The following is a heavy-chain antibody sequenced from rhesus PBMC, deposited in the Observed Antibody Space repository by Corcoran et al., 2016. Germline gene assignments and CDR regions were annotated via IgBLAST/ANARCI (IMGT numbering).Heavy chain of an antibody. V-gene: IGHV5S1*01. CDR2: IFPVDSVT. CDR3: AKSVYNIWTGYYTDWYFDL. J-gene: IGHJ2*01. D-gene: IGHD3-3*01. Sequence: EVQLVQSGAEVKRPGESLRISCKTSGYSFTSSWISWVCHMPGKGLEWLGGIFPVDSVTRYSPSFQGQVTISADKSISTTYLQWSSLKASDTATYYCAKSVYNIWTGYYTDWYFDLWGPGTPITISS. CDR1: GYSFTSSW.